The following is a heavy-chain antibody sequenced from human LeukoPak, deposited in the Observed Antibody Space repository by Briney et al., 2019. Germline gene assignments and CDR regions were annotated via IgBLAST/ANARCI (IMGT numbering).Heavy chain of an antibody. D-gene: IGHD3-9*01. Sequence: ASVKVSCKASGYTFTSYAMNWVRQAPGQGLEWMGWINTNTGNPTYAQGFTGRFVFSLDTSVSTAYLQISSLKAEDTAVYYCARGEYDILTGSSDAFDIWGQGTMVTVSS. CDR1: GYTFTSYA. CDR3: ARGEYDILTGSSDAFDI. J-gene: IGHJ3*02. CDR2: INTNTGNP. V-gene: IGHV7-4-1*02.